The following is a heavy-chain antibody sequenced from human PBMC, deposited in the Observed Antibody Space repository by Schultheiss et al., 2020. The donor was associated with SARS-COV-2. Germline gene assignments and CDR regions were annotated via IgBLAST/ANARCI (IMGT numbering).Heavy chain of an antibody. J-gene: IGHJ4*02. CDR3: ARLDVGLDF. CDR1: GGSITSENW. Sequence: SETLSLTCSVSGGSITSENWWTWVRQPPGKGLEWIGLIYHGGATTYNPSLKSRVTISVDTSKNQFSLKLSSVTAADTAVYYCARLDVGLDFWGQGTLVTVSS. CDR2: IYHGGAT. V-gene: IGHV4-4*02. D-gene: IGHD1-26*01.